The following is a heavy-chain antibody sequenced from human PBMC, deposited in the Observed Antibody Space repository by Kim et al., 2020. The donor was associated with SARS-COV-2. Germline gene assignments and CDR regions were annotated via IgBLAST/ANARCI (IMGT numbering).Heavy chain of an antibody. Sequence: STFYDESVKGRFTISRDNPKTTLFLQLNSLRAEDTALYYCARESSRRADYWGQGTLVTVSS. D-gene: IGHD2-2*01. J-gene: IGHJ4*02. CDR2: ST. CDR3: ARESSRRADY. V-gene: IGHV3-23*01.